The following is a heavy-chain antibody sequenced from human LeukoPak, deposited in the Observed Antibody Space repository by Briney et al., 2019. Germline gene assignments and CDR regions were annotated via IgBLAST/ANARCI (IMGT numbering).Heavy chain of an antibody. Sequence: SETLSLTCTVSGGSISSSSYYWGWIRQPPGKGLEWIGSIYYSGNTYYNPSLKSRVTISVDTSKNQFSLKLSSVTAADTAVYYCAIQGPLGYHCDYWGQGTPVTVSS. CDR2: IYYSGNT. CDR1: GGSISSSSYY. V-gene: IGHV4-39*07. J-gene: IGHJ4*02. CDR3: AIQGPLGYHCDY. D-gene: IGHD1-1*01.